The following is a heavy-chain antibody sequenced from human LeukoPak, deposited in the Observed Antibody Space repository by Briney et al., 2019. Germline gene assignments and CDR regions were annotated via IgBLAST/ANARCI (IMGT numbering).Heavy chain of an antibody. D-gene: IGHD7-27*01. Sequence: GGSLRLSCAASGFTFSSYWMSWVRQAPGKGLEGVAVISYDGSNKYYADSVKGRFTISRDNSKNTLYLQMNSLRAEDTAVYYCARDSWGAYYCDYWGQGTLVTVSS. J-gene: IGHJ4*02. CDR3: ARDSWGAYYCDY. V-gene: IGHV3-30*03. CDR1: GFTFSSYW. CDR2: ISYDGSNK.